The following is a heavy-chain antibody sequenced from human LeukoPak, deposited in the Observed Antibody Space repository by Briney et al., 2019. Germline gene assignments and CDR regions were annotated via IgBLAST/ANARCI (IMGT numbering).Heavy chain of an antibody. CDR3: ARYQKDIVVVPASAWFDP. D-gene: IGHD2-2*01. J-gene: IGHJ5*02. CDR1: GGSFSGYY. Sequence: SETLSLTCAVYGGSFSGYYWSWTRQPPGKGLEWIGEINHSGSTNYNPSLKSRVTISVDTSKNQFSLKLSSVTAADTAVYYCARYQKDIVVVPASAWFDPWGQGTLVTVSS. V-gene: IGHV4-34*01. CDR2: INHSGST.